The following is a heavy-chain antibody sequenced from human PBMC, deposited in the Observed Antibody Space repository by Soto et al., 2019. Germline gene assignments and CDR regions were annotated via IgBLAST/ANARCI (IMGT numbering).Heavy chain of an antibody. Sequence: SETLSLTCAVSGYSISSSNWWGWIRQPPGKGLEWIGYIYYSGTTYYNPSLKSRVTMSVDTSKNQFSLKLSSVTAADTAVYYCARHGDSGSLQTANFDYWGQGTLVTVSS. CDR1: GYSISSSNW. CDR2: IYYSGTT. CDR3: ARHGDSGSLQTANFDY. D-gene: IGHD1-26*01. V-gene: IGHV4-28*01. J-gene: IGHJ4*02.